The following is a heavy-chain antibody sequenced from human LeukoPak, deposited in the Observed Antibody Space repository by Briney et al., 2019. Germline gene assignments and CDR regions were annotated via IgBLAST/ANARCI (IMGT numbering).Heavy chain of an antibody. J-gene: IGHJ3*02. V-gene: IGHV1-2*02. CDR1: GYTFTGYY. D-gene: IGHD3-10*01. Sequence: ASVKVSCKASGYTFTGYYMHWVRQAPGQGLEWMGWINPNSGGTNYAQKFQGRVTMTRDTSISAAYMELSRLRSDDTAVYYCARDLYYGWGTYYNDVFDIWGQGTMVTVSS. CDR3: ARDLYYGWGTYYNDVFDI. CDR2: INPNSGGT.